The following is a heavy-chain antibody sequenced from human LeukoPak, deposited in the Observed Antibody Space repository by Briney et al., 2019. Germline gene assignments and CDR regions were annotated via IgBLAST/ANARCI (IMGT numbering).Heavy chain of an antibody. V-gene: IGHV3-30-3*01. CDR1: GVTFSSYA. J-gene: IGHJ4*02. D-gene: IGHD5-18*01. CDR2: ISYDGSNK. CDR3: ARDKGGYSYGTLDY. Sequence: GGSLRLSCAASGVTFSSYAMHWVRQAPGKGLEWVAVISYDGSNKYYADSVKGRFTISRDNSKNTLYLQMNSLRAEDTAVYYCARDKGGYSYGTLDYWGQGTLVTVSS.